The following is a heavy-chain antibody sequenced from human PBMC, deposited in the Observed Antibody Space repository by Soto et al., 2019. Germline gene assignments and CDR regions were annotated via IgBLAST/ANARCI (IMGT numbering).Heavy chain of an antibody. J-gene: IGHJ6*01. Sequence: QVQLVESGGGVVQPGRSLRLSCAASGFTFSSYAMHWVRQAPGKGLEWVAVISYDGSNKYYADSVKGRFTISRDNSKNTLYLQMNSLRAEDTAVYYCARDTVTTHYYGMDVW. D-gene: IGHD4-4*01. V-gene: IGHV3-30-3*01. CDR1: GFTFSSYA. CDR3: ARDTVTTHYYGMDV. CDR2: ISYDGSNK.